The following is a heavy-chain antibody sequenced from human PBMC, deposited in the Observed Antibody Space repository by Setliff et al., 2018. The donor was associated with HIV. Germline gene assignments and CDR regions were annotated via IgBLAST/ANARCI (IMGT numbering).Heavy chain of an antibody. D-gene: IGHD3-22*01. CDR1: GYSFTSYW. CDR3: ASGAFIGYGWSYFGMDV. V-gene: IGHV5-10-1*01. J-gene: IGHJ6*02. Sequence: PGESLKISCKGSGYSFTSYWISWVRQMPGKGLEWMGRIDPSDSYTNYSPSFQGHVTISADKSISTAYLQWSSLKASDTAMYYCASGAFIGYGWSYFGMDVWGQGTLVTVSS. CDR2: IDPSDSYT.